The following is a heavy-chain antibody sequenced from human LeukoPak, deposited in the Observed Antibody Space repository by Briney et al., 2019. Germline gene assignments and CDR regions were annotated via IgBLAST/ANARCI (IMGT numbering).Heavy chain of an antibody. CDR3: ARAVSEDYYGMDV. CDR1: GDSISSYY. Sequence: SETLSLTCTVSGDSISSYYWSWIRQPPGKGLEWIGYIYYSGSTNYNPSFKSRLTMSVDTSKNQISLKLTSVTAADTAVYYCARAVSEDYYGMDVWGQGTTVTVSS. CDR2: IYYSGST. J-gene: IGHJ6*02. V-gene: IGHV4-59*01.